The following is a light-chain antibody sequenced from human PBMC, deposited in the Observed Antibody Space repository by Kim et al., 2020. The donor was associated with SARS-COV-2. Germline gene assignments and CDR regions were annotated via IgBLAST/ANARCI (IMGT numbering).Light chain of an antibody. Sequence: GDRVTITSRASQNIGNYINWYQQKEGKAPKILIYAASILQSGVPPRISGSGSGTDFTLTISSLQPEDFATYYCQQSYNMPRTFGQGTKVDIK. CDR2: AAS. CDR3: QQSYNMPRT. V-gene: IGKV1-39*01. J-gene: IGKJ1*01. CDR1: QNIGNY.